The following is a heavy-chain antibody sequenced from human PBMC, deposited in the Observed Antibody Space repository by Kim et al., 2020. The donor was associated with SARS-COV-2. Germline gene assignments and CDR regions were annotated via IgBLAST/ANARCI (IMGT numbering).Heavy chain of an antibody. J-gene: IGHJ4*02. CDR3: AKDSAAPIFGVVIFLGFDY. V-gene: IGHV3-30*02. Sequence: GRFTISRDNSKNTLYLQMNSLRAEDTAVYYCAKDSAAPIFGVVIFLGFDYWGQGTLVTVSS. D-gene: IGHD3-3*01.